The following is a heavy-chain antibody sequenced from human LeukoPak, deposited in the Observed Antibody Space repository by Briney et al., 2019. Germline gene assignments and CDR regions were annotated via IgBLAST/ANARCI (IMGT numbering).Heavy chain of an antibody. CDR3: AKGGIVVVPAAFFDY. Sequence: GGSLRLSCAASGFTFSSYGMHWVRQAPGKGLEWVAFIRYEGSNKEYEDSVKGRFTISRDNSKNTLYLQMNSLRAEDTAVYYCAKGGIVVVPAAFFDYWGQGTLVTVSS. D-gene: IGHD2-2*01. CDR2: IRYEGSNK. CDR1: GFTFSSYG. J-gene: IGHJ4*02. V-gene: IGHV3-30*02.